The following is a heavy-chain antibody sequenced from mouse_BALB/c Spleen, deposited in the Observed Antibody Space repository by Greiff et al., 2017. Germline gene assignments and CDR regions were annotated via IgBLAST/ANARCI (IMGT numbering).Heavy chain of an antibody. V-gene: IGHV2-9*02. CDR3: AREGYDGYYPFAY. J-gene: IGHJ3*01. CDR1: GFSLTSYG. D-gene: IGHD2-3*01. CDR2: IWAGGST. Sequence: QVTLKESGPGLVAPSQSLSITCTVSGFSLTSYGVHWVRQPPGKGLEWLGVIWAGGSTNYNSALMSRLSISKDNSKSQVFLKMNSLQTDDTAMYYCAREGYDGYYPFAYWGQGTLVTVSA.